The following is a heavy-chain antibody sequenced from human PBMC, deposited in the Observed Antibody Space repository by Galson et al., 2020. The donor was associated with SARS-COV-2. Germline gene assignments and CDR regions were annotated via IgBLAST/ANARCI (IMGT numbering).Heavy chain of an antibody. D-gene: IGHD6-19*01. V-gene: IGHV4-61*02. Sequence: SETLSLTCAVSGGSISALSYYWSWIRQPTGKGLAWITRIYSSGSTNYNPSPKSRVTISVDTSKNQFSLKLTSVTAADTAVYYWAAGPVAGTGEWGQGTLVTVSS. CDR3: AAGPVAGTGE. CDR1: GGSISALSYY. J-gene: IGHJ4*02. CDR2: IYSSGST.